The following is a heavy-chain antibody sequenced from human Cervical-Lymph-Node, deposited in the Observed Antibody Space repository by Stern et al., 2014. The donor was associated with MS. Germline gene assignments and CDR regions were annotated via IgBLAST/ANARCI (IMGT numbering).Heavy chain of an antibody. CDR1: GGTFSSDV. CDR2: VIPIFGTT. D-gene: IGHD3-16*01. J-gene: IGHJ4*02. CDR3: ATTFR. Sequence: QVQLVQSGAEVKKPGSSVKVSCKTSGGTFSSDVFNWVRQSPGQWLEWMGGVIPIFGTTNYAQRFQGRVTITADESTSTAYMELSNLRSEDTAVYYCATTFRWGQGTLVSVSS. V-gene: IGHV1-69*01.